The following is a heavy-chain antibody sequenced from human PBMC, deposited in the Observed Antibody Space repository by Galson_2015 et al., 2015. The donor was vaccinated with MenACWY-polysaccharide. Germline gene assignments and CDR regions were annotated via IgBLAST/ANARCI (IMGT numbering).Heavy chain of an antibody. J-gene: IGHJ5*02. CDR1: GFTFSSYL. CDR2: IGTSSSTI. V-gene: IGHV3-48*01. CDR3: ARGHMVLGGCFDP. D-gene: IGHD4/OR15-4a*01. Sequence: SLRLSCAVSGFTFSSYLMTWVRQAPGKGLEWVSYIGTSSSTISYADSVKGRFTISRDNAENSLYLQMNSLRVEDTAVYYCARGHMVLGGCFDPWGHGTLVTVSS.